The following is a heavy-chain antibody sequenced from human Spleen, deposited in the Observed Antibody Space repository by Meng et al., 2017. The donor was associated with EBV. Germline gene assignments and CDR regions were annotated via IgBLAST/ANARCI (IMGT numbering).Heavy chain of an antibody. Sequence: VKRIQYEAGVERPGHTVKVYSQASGYTFARYAFSWVRQAPGQGREWMGWINLCNGNTNYAQKRQGRVTMTTNTSTSTAYMELRSLTSDDTAVYYCARLGYGINYLDYWGQGTLVTVSS. D-gene: IGHD4-17*01. CDR3: ARLGYGINYLDY. V-gene: IGHV1-18*01. CDR2: INLCNGNT. CDR1: GYTFARYA. J-gene: IGHJ4*02.